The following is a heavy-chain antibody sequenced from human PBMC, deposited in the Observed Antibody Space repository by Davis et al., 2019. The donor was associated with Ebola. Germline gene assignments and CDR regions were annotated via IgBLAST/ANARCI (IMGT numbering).Heavy chain of an antibody. Sequence: GESLKISCSASGFSFSTYGMHWVRQAPGKGLEWVSGISGSGGGTYYADSVKGRFTISRDNSKNTLYVQMNSLRAEDTAVYYCAKDPSSAWYTNAFDIWGQGTMVTVSS. V-gene: IGHV3-23*01. D-gene: IGHD6-19*01. CDR2: ISGSGGGT. CDR3: AKDPSSAWYTNAFDI. CDR1: GFSFSTYG. J-gene: IGHJ3*02.